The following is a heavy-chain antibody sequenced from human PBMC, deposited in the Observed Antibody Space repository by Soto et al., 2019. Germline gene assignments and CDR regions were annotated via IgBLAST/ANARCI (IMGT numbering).Heavy chain of an antibody. CDR3: ARVPTAPYGDYFDY. CDR1: GGTFSSYA. Sequence: SVKVSCKASGGTFSSYATSWVRQAPGQGLEWMGGIIPIFGTANYAQKFQGRVTITADESTSTAYMELSSLRSEDTAVYYCARVPTAPYGDYFDYWGQGTLVTVSS. V-gene: IGHV1-69*13. J-gene: IGHJ4*02. D-gene: IGHD4-17*01. CDR2: IIPIFGTA.